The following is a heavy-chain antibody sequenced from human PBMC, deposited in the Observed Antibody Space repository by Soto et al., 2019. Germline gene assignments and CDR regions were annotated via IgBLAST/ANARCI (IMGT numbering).Heavy chain of an antibody. Sequence: PSETLSLTCTVSGGSIGSGDYYWSWIRQPPGKGLEWIGYIYYSGSTYYNPSLKSRVTISVDTSKNQFSLKLSSVTAADTAVYYCARGRFSSSWYPNWFDPWGQGTLVTVSS. D-gene: IGHD6-13*01. V-gene: IGHV4-30-4*01. J-gene: IGHJ5*02. CDR1: GGSIGSGDYY. CDR3: ARGRFSSSWYPNWFDP. CDR2: IYYSGST.